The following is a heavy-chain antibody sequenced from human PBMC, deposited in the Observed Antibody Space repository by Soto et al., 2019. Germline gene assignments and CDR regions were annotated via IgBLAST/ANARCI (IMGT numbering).Heavy chain of an antibody. CDR1: GGSISSSNW. CDR3: ARAGVQGYYYYGMDV. Sequence: SETLSLTCAVSGGSISSSNWWSWVRQPPGKGLEWIGEIYHSGSTNYNPSLKSRVTISVDKSKNQFSLKLSSVTAADTAVYYCARAGVQGYYYYGMDVWGQGTTVTVSS. CDR2: IYHSGST. J-gene: IGHJ6*02. V-gene: IGHV4-4*02.